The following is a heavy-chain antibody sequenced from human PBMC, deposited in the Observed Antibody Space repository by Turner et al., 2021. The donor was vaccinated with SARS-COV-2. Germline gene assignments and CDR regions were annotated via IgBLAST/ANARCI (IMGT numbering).Heavy chain of an antibody. Sequence: QLQLQESGPGLVKPSETLSLTCTVSGGSISSSSYYWGWIRQPPGKGLECIGSIYYSGSTYYNPSLKSRVTISVDTSKNQFSLKLSSVTAADMAVYYCARHSPELRGDYFDYWGQGTLVTVSS. CDR1: GGSISSSSYY. J-gene: IGHJ4*02. V-gene: IGHV4-39*01. CDR2: IYYSGST. D-gene: IGHD1-26*01. CDR3: ARHSPELRGDYFDY.